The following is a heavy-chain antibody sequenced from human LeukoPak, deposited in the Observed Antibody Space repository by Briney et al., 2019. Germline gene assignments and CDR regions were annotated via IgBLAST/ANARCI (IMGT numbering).Heavy chain of an antibody. CDR2: ISSSSSYI. J-gene: IGHJ3*02. Sequence: GGSLRLSCAASGFTFSSYSMNWVRQAPGKGLEWVSSISSSSSYIYYADSVKGRFTISRDNAKNSLYLQMNSLRAEGTAVYYCARDLDGYNAFDIWGQGTMVTVSS. CDR3: ARDLDGYNAFDI. D-gene: IGHD5-24*01. V-gene: IGHV3-21*01. CDR1: GFTFSSYS.